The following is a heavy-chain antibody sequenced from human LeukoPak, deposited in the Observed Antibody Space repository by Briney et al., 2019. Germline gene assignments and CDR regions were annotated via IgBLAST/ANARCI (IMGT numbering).Heavy chain of an antibody. D-gene: IGHD2-2*01. V-gene: IGHV3-23*01. CDR3: AKGRCSSTTCHGPNWFDP. J-gene: IGHJ5*02. Sequence: GGSLRLSCAASGFTFSSYAMSWVRQAPGKGLEWVSAISGSDGSTYYADSVKGRFTISRDNSKNTLYLQMNSLRAEETAVYYCAKGRCSSTTCHGPNWFDPWGQGTLVTVSS. CDR1: GFTFSSYA. CDR2: ISGSDGST.